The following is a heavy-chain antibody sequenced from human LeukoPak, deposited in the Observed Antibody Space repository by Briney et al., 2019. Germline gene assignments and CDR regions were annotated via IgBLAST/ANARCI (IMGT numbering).Heavy chain of an antibody. V-gene: IGHV3-30*02. CDR1: GFTFSSYG. CDR2: IRYDGSNK. J-gene: IGHJ6*03. CDR3: AKVGTVTPYYYYYYMDV. D-gene: IGHD4-17*01. Sequence: GGSLRLSCAASGFTFSSYGMHWVRQPPGKGLEWVAFIRYDGSNKYYADSVRGRFTISRDNSKNTLYLQMNSLRAEDTAVYYCAKVGTVTPYYYYYYMDVWGKGTTVTISS.